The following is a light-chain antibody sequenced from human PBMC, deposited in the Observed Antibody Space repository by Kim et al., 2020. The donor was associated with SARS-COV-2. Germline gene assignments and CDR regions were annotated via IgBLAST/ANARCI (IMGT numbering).Light chain of an antibody. CDR1: KLGNKY. Sequence: SVSPGQTANITCSGDKLGNKYACWYQQKPGQSPVLVIYQDRKRPSGIPERFSGSNSGNTATLTISGTQAMDEAAYSCQVWASSTVVFGGGTQLTVL. J-gene: IGLJ2*01. V-gene: IGLV3-1*01. CDR2: QDR. CDR3: QVWASSTVV.